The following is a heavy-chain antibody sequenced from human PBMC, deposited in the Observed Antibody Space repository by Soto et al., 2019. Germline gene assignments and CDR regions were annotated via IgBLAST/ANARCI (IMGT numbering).Heavy chain of an antibody. D-gene: IGHD6-19*01. J-gene: IGHJ4*02. CDR1: GGSISSYY. CDR3: ARVLAVAGTNCFDY. V-gene: IGHV4-59*01. CDR2: IYYSGST. Sequence: PSETLSLTCTVSGGSISSYYWSWIRQPPGKGLEWIGYIYYSGSTNYNPSLKSRVTISVDTSKNQFSLKLSSVTAADTAVYYCARVLAVAGTNCFDYWGQGTLVTVSS.